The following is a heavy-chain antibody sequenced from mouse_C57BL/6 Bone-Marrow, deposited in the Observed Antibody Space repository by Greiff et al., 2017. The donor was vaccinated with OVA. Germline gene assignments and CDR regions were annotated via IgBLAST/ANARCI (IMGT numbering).Heavy chain of an antibody. Sequence: QVQLKESGAELVRPGASVKLSCKASGYTFTDYYINWVKQRPGQGLEWIARIYPGSGNTYYNEKFKGKATLTAEKSSSTAYMQLSSLTSDDSAVYFCARRGNFDYWGQGTTLTVSS. CDR3: ARRGNFDY. CDR2: IYPGSGNT. CDR1: GYTFTDYY. J-gene: IGHJ2*01. V-gene: IGHV1-76*01.